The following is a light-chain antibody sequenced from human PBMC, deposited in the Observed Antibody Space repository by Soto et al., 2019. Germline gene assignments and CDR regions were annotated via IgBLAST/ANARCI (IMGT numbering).Light chain of an antibody. Sequence: GDRVTITCRASQTIITWLAWYQQRPGTAPRLLIYDASSLESGVPSRFSGSGYGTEFTLTISGPQPEDFATYYCQQLNKYPSTFGGGTKVDIK. J-gene: IGKJ4*01. V-gene: IGKV1-5*01. CDR2: DAS. CDR3: QQLNKYPST. CDR1: QTIITW.